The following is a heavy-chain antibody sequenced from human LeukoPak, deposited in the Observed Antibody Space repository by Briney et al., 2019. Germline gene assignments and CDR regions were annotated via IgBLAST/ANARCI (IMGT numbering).Heavy chain of an antibody. D-gene: IGHD1-1*01. V-gene: IGHV4-30-4*08. J-gene: IGHJ6*03. Sequence: PSETLSLTCTVSGGSISSGDYYWSWIRQPPGKGLEWIGYIYYSGSTYYNPSLKSRVTISVDTSKNQFSLKLSSVTAADTAVYYCARVGNIQELNYYYYYMDVWGKGTTVTVSS. CDR1: GGSISSGDYY. CDR2: IYYSGST. CDR3: ARVGNIQELNYYYYYMDV.